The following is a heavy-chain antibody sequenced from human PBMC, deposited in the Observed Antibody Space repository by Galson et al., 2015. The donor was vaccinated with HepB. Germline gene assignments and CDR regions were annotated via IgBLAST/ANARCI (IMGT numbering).Heavy chain of an antibody. CDR3: AANWNDFHDAFDI. CDR2: INPNSGGT. V-gene: IGHV1-2*06. J-gene: IGHJ3*02. D-gene: IGHD1-1*01. CDR1: GYTFTGYY. Sequence: SVKVSCKASGYTFTGYYMHWVRQAPGQGLEWMGRINPNSGGTNYAQKFQGRVTMTRDTSISTAYMELSRLRSDDTAVYYCAANWNDFHDAFDIWGQGTMVTVSS.